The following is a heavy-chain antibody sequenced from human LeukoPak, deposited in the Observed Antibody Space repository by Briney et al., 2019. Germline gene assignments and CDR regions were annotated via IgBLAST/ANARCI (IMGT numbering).Heavy chain of an antibody. CDR2: IIPIFGTA. V-gene: IGHV1-69*06. D-gene: IGHD3-10*01. J-gene: IGHJ4*02. CDR1: GGTFSSYA. Sequence: GSSVKVSCKASGGTFSSYAISWVRQAPGQGLEWMGRIIPIFGTANYAQKFQGRVTITADKSTSTAYMELSSLRSEDTAVYYCASMVYYYGSGSYYPHWGQGTLVTVSS. CDR3: ASMVYYYGSGSYYPH.